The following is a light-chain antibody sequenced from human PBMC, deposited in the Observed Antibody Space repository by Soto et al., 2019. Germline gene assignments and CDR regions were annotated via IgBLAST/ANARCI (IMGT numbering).Light chain of an antibody. CDR1: QSVNSN. J-gene: IGKJ4*01. V-gene: IGKV3-15*01. CDR3: QQYNFWPPLT. Sequence: EIVMTQSPATLSVSPGERATLSCRASQSVNSNLAWYRQKPGQAPRLLISDASTRATGVPARFSGSGSGTDFTLTISSLQSEDSGIYYCQQYNFWPPLTFGGGTKVEIK. CDR2: DAS.